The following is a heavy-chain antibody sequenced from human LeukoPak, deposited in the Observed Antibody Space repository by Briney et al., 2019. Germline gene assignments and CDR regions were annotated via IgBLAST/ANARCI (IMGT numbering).Heavy chain of an antibody. D-gene: IGHD6-19*01. J-gene: IGHJ4*02. CDR1: GFTFDDPA. Sequence: GGSLRLSCIASGFTFDDPAMHWVRQAPGEGLEWVSGISWNGDSIGYADSVKGRFTISRDNAKNSLYLQMNGLRAEDTALYYCAKGLAVTGTSAFDYWGQGTLVTVSS. CDR3: AKGLAVTGTSAFDY. CDR2: ISWNGDSI. V-gene: IGHV3-9*01.